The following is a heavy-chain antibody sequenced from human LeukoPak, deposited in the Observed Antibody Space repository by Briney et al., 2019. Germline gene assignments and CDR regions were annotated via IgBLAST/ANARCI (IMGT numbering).Heavy chain of an antibody. CDR1: GGSISTSVYY. CDR3: ARQAPYCSGGSCPDY. D-gene: IGHD2-15*01. J-gene: IGHJ4*02. CDR2: IYYSGST. V-gene: IGHV4-39*07. Sequence: SETLSLTCTVSGGSISTSVYYWGWIRQPPGKGLEWIGSIYYSGSTYYNPSLKSRVTISVDTSKNQFSLKLSSVTAADTAVYYCARQAPYCSGGSCPDYWGQGTLVTVSS.